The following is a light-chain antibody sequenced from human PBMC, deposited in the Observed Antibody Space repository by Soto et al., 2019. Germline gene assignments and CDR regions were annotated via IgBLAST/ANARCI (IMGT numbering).Light chain of an antibody. V-gene: IGKV1-5*03. Sequence: DILMTQSPSTLSGSVGERVTITCRASQTISGWLSWYQQKPGKAHKLLIYKASTLKSGVPSRFSGSGSGTEFTLTISSLQPDDFATYYCQHYNSYSEAFGQGTKVDIK. CDR1: QTISGW. CDR3: QHYNSYSEA. J-gene: IGKJ1*01. CDR2: KAS.